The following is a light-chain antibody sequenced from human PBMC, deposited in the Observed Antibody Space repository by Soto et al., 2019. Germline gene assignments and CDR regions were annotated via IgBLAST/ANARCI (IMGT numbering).Light chain of an antibody. V-gene: IGKV1-5*01. Sequence: DIQLTQSPPTLSASVGDRVTITCRASQSIRYYLAWYQQMPGKAPKLLIYGASSLQSGVPSRFSGSGSGTEFTLPIISLQPDDFAIYFCHPHIIYSQTFGNGTRV. CDR3: HPHIIYSQT. J-gene: IGKJ1*01. CDR2: GAS. CDR1: QSIRYY.